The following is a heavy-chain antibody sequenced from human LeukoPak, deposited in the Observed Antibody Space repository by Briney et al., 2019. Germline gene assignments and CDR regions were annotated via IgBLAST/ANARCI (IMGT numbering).Heavy chain of an antibody. Sequence: PGRSLRLSCAASGFTFSSYAMSWVRQAPGKGLEWVSSISSSGGSTYYAESVKGRFTISRDKYKNTLYLQMNSLRAEDTAVYYCAKDPRHCSGGYCWDYYYYMDVWGKGTTVTVSS. V-gene: IGHV3-23*01. CDR1: GFTFSSYA. D-gene: IGHD2-21*02. CDR3: AKDPRHCSGGYCWDYYYYMDV. J-gene: IGHJ6*03. CDR2: ISSSGGST.